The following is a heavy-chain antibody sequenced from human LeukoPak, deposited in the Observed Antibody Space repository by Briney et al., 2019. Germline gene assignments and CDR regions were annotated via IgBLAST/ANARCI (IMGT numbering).Heavy chain of an antibody. CDR2: IYTSGRT. Sequence: SETLSLTCTVSGGSISSYYWSWIRQPAGKGLEWIGRIYTSGRTNYNPSLKSRVTMSVDTSKNQFSLKLSSVTAADTAVYYCARDLPYGSGSYPDYWGQGTLVTVSS. J-gene: IGHJ4*02. V-gene: IGHV4-4*07. CDR3: ARDLPYGSGSYPDY. D-gene: IGHD3-10*01. CDR1: GGSISSYY.